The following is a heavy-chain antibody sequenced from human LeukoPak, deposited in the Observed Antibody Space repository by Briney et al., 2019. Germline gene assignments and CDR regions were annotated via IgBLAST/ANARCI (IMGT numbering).Heavy chain of an antibody. V-gene: IGHV4-59*08. J-gene: IGHJ6*02. CDR2: IYYSGST. Sequence: SETLSLTCTVSGDSISSYYWSWIRQPPGKGLEWIGYIYYSGSTNYNPSLKSRVTISVDTSKSQFSLKLSSVTAADTAVFYCARQGYGSSGRLDVWGQGTTVTVSS. CDR3: ARQGYGSSGRLDV. CDR1: GDSISSYY. D-gene: IGHD3-22*01.